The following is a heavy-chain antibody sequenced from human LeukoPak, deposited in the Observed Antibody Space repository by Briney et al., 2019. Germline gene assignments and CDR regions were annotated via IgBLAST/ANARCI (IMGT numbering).Heavy chain of an antibody. CDR3: AREMVEMATKLAYYMDV. J-gene: IGHJ6*03. Sequence: PGGSLRLSCAASGFTFSSYEMNWVRQAPGKGLERVSYISSSGSTIYYADSVKGRFTISRGNAKNSLYLQMNSQRAEDTAVYYCAREMVEMATKLAYYMDVWGKGTTVTVSS. CDR2: ISSSGSTI. D-gene: IGHD5-24*01. V-gene: IGHV3-48*03. CDR1: GFTFSSYE.